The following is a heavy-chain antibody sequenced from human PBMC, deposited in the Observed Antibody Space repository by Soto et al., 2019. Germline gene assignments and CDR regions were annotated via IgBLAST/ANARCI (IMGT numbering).Heavy chain of an antibody. CDR3: ARGLIPITIFRVVIGVNWFDP. D-gene: IGHD3-3*01. Sequence: SETLSLTCAVYGGSFSGYYWSWIRQPPGKGLEWIGEINHSGSTNYNPSLKSRDTISVDTSKNQFSLKLSSVTAADTAVYYCARGLIPITIFRVVIGVNWFDPWGQGTMVTVYS. J-gene: IGHJ5*02. CDR2: INHSGST. CDR1: GGSFSGYY. V-gene: IGHV4-34*01.